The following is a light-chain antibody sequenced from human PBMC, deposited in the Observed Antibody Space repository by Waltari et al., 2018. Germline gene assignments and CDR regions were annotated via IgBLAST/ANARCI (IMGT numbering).Light chain of an antibody. CDR3: QSYDSSLSGSV. V-gene: IGLV1-40*01. CDR2: GNS. J-gene: IGLJ2*01. Sequence: QSGLTQPPSVSGAPGPRVTIPCTCSSSNIGAGYDVHWYQLLPGTAPKRLIYGNSNRPSGVPDRFSGSKSGTSASLAITGLQAEDEAGYYCQSYDSSLSGSVFGGGTKLTVL. CDR1: SSNIGAGYD.